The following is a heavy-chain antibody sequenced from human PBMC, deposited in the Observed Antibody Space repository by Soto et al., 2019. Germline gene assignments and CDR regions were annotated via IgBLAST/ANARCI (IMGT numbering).Heavy chain of an antibody. D-gene: IGHD3-10*01. CDR2: IWYDGSNK. Sequence: QVQLVESGGGVVQPGRSLRLSCAASGFTFSSYGMHWVRQAPGKGLEWVAVIWYDGSNKYYADSVKGRFTISRDNSKNTLYLQMNSLRAEDTAVYYCARCVRPTYYYGSGSQRYYMDVWGKGTTVTVSS. CDR3: ARCVRPTYYYGSGSQRYYMDV. CDR1: GFTFSSYG. V-gene: IGHV3-33*01. J-gene: IGHJ6*03.